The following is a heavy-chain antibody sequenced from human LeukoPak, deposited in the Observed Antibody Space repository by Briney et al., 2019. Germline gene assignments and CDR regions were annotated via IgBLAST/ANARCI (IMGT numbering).Heavy chain of an antibody. D-gene: IGHD3-16*02. CDR1: GFTFSSSW. CDR3: ARLREITFGGVIGIDY. J-gene: IGHJ4*02. Sequence: GGSLRLSCAASGFTFSSSWMSWVRQAPGKGLEWVANIKQDGSEKYYVDSVKGRFTISRDNAKNSLYLQMNSLRAEDTAVYYCARLREITFGGVIGIDYWGQGTLVTVSS. V-gene: IGHV3-7*01. CDR2: IKQDGSEK.